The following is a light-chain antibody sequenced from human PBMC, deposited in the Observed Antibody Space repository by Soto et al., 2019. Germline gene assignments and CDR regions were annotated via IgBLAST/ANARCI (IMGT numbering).Light chain of an antibody. J-gene: IGKJ1*01. CDR1: PSLNRW. V-gene: IGKV1-5*03. CDR2: EAS. CDR3: QQYSGYSRT. Sequence: DLQMTQSPSSLSASVGDRVTITCRASPSLNRWLAWYQQKPGKAPKLLIYEASSLESGVPSRFSGRGSGTEFTLTISSLQPDDFATYYCQQYSGYSRTFGQGTKVEIK.